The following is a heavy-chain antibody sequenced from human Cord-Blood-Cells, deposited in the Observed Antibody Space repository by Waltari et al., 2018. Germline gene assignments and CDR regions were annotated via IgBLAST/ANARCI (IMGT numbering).Heavy chain of an antibody. V-gene: IGHV1-69*01. CDR2: IIPIFGTA. Sequence: QVQLVQSGAEVKKPGSSVKVSCKVSGGTFSSYAISWVRPAPGQGLEWMVGIIPIFGTANYAQKFQGRVTITADESTSTAYMELSSLRSEDTAVYFCAAQDYYGSGSYYPDAFDIWGQGTMVTVAS. J-gene: IGHJ3*02. CDR1: GGTFSSYA. D-gene: IGHD3-10*01. CDR3: AAQDYYGSGSYYPDAFDI.